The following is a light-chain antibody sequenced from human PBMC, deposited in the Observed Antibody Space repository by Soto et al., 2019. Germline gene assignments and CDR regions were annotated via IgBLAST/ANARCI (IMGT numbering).Light chain of an antibody. CDR3: QSYYSTLSASYV. V-gene: IGLV1-40*01. CDR1: SSNIGAGYD. CDR2: ANI. J-gene: IGLJ1*01. Sequence: QSVLTQPPSVSGAPGQRVTISCTGSSSNIGAGYDVHWYQQRPGAAPKLLISANINRPSGVPDRFSGSKSGTSASLAITGLQADDEGDYYCQSYYSTLSASYVFGTGTKLTVL.